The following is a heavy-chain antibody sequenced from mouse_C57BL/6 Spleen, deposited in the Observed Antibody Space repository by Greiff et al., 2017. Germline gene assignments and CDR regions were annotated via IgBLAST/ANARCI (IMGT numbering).Heavy chain of an antibody. Sequence: EVMLVASGGGLVQPGGSMKLSCAASGFTFSDAWMDWVRQSPEKGLEWVAEIRNKANNHATYYAESVKGRFTISRDDSKSSVYLQMNSLRAEDTGIYYCTMTSNYEAWFAYWGQGTLVTVSA. J-gene: IGHJ3*01. D-gene: IGHD2-5*01. CDR1: GFTFSDAW. CDR3: TMTSNYEAWFAY. V-gene: IGHV6-6*01. CDR2: IRNKANNHAT.